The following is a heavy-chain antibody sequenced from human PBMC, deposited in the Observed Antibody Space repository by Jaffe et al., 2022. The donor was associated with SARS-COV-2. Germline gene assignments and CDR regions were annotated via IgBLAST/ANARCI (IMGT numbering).Heavy chain of an antibody. D-gene: IGHD3-9*01. J-gene: IGHJ4*02. V-gene: IGHV3-9*01. Sequence: EVQLVESGGGLVQPGRSLRLSCAASGFTFDDYAMHWVRQAPGKGLEWVSGISWNSGSIGYADSVKGRFTISRDNAKNSLYLQMNSLRAEDTALYYCAKGIHYDILTGYLDYWGQGTLVTVSS. CDR2: ISWNSGSI. CDR3: AKGIHYDILTGYLDY. CDR1: GFTFDDYA.